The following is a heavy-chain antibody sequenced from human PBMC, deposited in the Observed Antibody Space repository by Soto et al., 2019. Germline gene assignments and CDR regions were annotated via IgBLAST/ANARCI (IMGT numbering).Heavy chain of an antibody. D-gene: IGHD3-9*01. CDR3: ARALRYFDWLPDAFDI. J-gene: IGHJ3*02. V-gene: IGHV3-20*01. Sequence: PGGSLRLSCAASGFTFDDYGMSWVRQAPGKGLEWVSGINWNGGSTGYADSVKGRFTISRDNAKSSLYLQMNSLRAEATVLYHCARALRYFDWLPDAFDIWGQGTMVAVSS. CDR2: INWNGGST. CDR1: GFTFDDYG.